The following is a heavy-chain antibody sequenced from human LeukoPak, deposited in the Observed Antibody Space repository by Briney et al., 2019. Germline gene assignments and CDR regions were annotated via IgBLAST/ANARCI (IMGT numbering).Heavy chain of an antibody. CDR3: ARHYYGSGSYFDY. Sequence: GGSLRLSCAASGFTFSSYEMNWVRQAPGKGLEWVSYISSSGSTIYYADSVKGRFTISRDNAKNSLYLQMNSLRAEDTAVYYCARHYYGSGSYFDYWGQGTLVTVSS. CDR2: ISSSGSTI. V-gene: IGHV3-48*03. D-gene: IGHD3-10*01. CDR1: GFTFSSYE. J-gene: IGHJ4*02.